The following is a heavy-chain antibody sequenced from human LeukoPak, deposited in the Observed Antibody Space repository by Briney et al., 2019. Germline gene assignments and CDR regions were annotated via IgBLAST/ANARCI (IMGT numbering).Heavy chain of an antibody. CDR3: ASQPQQVVAGLEGY. CDR1: GGSISSSSYY. CDR2: IYYSGST. D-gene: IGHD2-15*01. Sequence: SETLSLTCTVSGGSISSSSYYWGWIRQPPGKGLEWIGNIYYSGSTYYNPSLKGRVIISVDTSKNQFSLKLSSVTAADTAVYYCASQPQQVVAGLEGYWGQGTLATVSS. J-gene: IGHJ4*02. V-gene: IGHV4-39*01.